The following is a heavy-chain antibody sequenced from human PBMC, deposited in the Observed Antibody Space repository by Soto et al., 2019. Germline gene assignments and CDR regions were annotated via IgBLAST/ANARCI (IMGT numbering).Heavy chain of an antibody. CDR2: MYSGGST. CDR3: ARDSSLHQPLFYGMDV. V-gene: IGHV3-66*01. CDR1: GRTVSRNY. Sequence: EVQLVESGGGLVQPGGSLRLSCAASGRTVSRNYMSWILQARGKGLEWVSVMYSGGSTYYADSVKGRFIISRDNYKNTLYLQMDSLRVEDTAVYYCARDSSLHQPLFYGMDVWGQGTTVTVSS. J-gene: IGHJ6*02. D-gene: IGHD2-2*01.